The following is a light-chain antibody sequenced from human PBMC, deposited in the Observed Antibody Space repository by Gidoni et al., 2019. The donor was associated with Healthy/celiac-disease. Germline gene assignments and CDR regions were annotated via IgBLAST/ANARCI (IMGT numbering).Light chain of an antibody. CDR3: QQYGSSPRT. CDR2: GAS. V-gene: IGKV3-20*01. CDR1: QRVSSSY. J-gene: IGKJ2*01. Sequence: TPPSAPGESTVPTCRWSQRVSSSYLDWYQQKPGQAPRLLIYGASSRATGIPDRFSGSGSGTDFTLTISRLEPEDFAVYYCQQYGSSPRTFXQXTKLEIK.